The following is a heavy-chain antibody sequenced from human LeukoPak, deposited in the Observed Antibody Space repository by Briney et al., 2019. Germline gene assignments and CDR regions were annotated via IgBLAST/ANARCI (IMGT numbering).Heavy chain of an antibody. Sequence: PGGSLRLSCAASGFTFSSYAMHWVRQAPGKGLEWVAVISHDGSNKYYADSVKGRFTISRDNSKNTLYLQMDSLRAEDTAVYYCASKSSGDIVVVPAAGGAFDIWGQGTMVTVSS. CDR1: GFTFSSYA. CDR2: ISHDGSNK. CDR3: ASKSSGDIVVVPAAGGAFDI. J-gene: IGHJ3*02. V-gene: IGHV3-30-3*01. D-gene: IGHD2-2*01.